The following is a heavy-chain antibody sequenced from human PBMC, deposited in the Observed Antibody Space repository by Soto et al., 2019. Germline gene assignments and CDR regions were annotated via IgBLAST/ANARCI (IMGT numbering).Heavy chain of an antibody. CDR1: GGTFISYA. V-gene: IGHV1-69*01. Sequence: QVQLVQSGAEVKKPGSSVKVSCKASGGTFISYAISWVRQAPGHGLEWMGGIIPIFGTANYTHKFQGRVTITADESTSTAYMELSSLRSDDTAVYYCARSAAYSSSPGNWFDPWGQGTLVTVSS. CDR2: IIPIFGTA. J-gene: IGHJ5*02. D-gene: IGHD6-6*01. CDR3: ARSAAYSSSPGNWFDP.